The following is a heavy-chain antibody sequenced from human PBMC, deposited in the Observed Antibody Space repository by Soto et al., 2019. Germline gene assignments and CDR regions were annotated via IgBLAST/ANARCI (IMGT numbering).Heavy chain of an antibody. J-gene: IGHJ4*02. CDR2: ISGSGGST. Sequence: GGSLRLSCAASGFTFSSYAMSWVRQAPGKGLEWVSAISGSGGSTYYADSVKGRFTISRDNSKNTLYLQMNSLRAEDTAVYYCARDWSPDSSGYYSDYGYWGQRTLVTVSS. V-gene: IGHV3-23*01. CDR1: GFTFSSYA. D-gene: IGHD3-22*01. CDR3: ARDWSPDSSGYYSDYGY.